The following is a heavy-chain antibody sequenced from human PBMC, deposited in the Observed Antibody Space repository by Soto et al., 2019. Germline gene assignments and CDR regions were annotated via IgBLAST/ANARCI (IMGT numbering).Heavy chain of an antibody. CDR2: ISGSGGST. CDR1: GFTFSSYA. J-gene: IGHJ4*02. V-gene: IGHV3-23*01. Sequence: EVQLWESGGGLVQPGGSLRLSCAASGFTFSSYAMSWVRQAPGKGLEWVSGISGSGGSTYYADSVKGRFTISRDNSKNTLYLQMNGLRAEDTAVYYCATRPCSSTSCDACDYWGQGTLVTVSS. CDR3: ATRPCSSTSCDACDY. D-gene: IGHD2-2*01.